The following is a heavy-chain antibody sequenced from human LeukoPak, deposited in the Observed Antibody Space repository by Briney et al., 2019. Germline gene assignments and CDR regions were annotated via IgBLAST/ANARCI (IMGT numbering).Heavy chain of an antibody. J-gene: IGHJ4*02. CDR3: ARSWVYYYDSSGYWAH. CDR1: GFTFSSYA. CDR2: ISGSGGST. V-gene: IGHV3-23*01. Sequence: GGSLRLSCAASGFTFSSYAMSWVRQAPGKGLEWVSAISGSGGSTYYADSVKGRFTISRDNAKNSLYLQMNSLRAEDTAVYYCARSWVYYYDSSGYWAHWGQGTLVTVSS. D-gene: IGHD3-22*01.